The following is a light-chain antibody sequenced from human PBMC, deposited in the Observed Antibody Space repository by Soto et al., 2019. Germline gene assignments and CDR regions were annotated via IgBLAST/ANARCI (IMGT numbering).Light chain of an antibody. V-gene: IGKV3-15*01. Sequence: EIVMTQSPATLSVSPGERATLSCRASQSVSSNLVWYQQKPGQAPRLLIYGASTRATGIPARFSGSGSATEFTLTINSLQSEDFAVYHCQQYYNWWTFGQGTKVDI. CDR3: QQYYNWWT. CDR1: QSVSSN. J-gene: IGKJ1*01. CDR2: GAS.